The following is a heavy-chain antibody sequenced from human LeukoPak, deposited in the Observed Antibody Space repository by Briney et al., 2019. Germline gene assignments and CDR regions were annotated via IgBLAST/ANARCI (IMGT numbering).Heavy chain of an antibody. D-gene: IGHD1-26*01. CDR2: INYRGET. CDR1: GASTSSSF. CDR3: ARKWEPFSFFDY. V-gene: IGHV4-59*08. J-gene: IGHJ4*02. Sequence: SETLSLTCTVSGASTSSSFWSWIRQSPGKGLEWIWYINYRGETSQNPSLESRVSMSVDTSKNQISLQLTSVTAADTAVYHCARKWEPFSFFDYWGQGALVAVSS.